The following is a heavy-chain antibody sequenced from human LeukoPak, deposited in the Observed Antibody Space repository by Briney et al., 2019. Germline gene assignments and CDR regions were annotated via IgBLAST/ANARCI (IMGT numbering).Heavy chain of an antibody. CDR3: ARDILLSYYFDY. CDR2: ISYDGSNK. D-gene: IGHD2/OR15-2a*01. V-gene: IGHV3-30-3*01. Sequence: GRSLRLSCAASGFTFSSYAMHWVRQAPGKGLEWVAVISYDGSNKYYADSVKGRFTISRDKSKNTLYLQMNSLRAEDTAVYYCARDILLSYYFDYWGQGTLVTVSS. CDR1: GFTFSSYA. J-gene: IGHJ4*02.